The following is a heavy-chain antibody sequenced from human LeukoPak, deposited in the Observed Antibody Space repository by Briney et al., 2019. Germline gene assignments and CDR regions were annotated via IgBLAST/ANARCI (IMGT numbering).Heavy chain of an antibody. CDR3: VREDAHTYYFDF. CDR2: IKSTGDTT. CDR1: GYTFTSYH. J-gene: IGHJ4*02. V-gene: IGHV1-46*01. D-gene: IGHD2-2*01. Sequence: GASVMVSCKTSGYTFTSYHMHWVRQAPGQGLEWVAIIKSTGDTTVYAQKFQGRVTVTRDTSTSTVYMDLSSLSSEDTAVYYCVREDAHTYYFDFWGPGTLVTVSS.